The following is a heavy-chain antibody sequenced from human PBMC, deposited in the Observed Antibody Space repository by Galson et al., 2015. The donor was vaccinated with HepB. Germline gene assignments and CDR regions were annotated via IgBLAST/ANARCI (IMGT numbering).Heavy chain of an antibody. CDR1: GFTFSSYS. J-gene: IGHJ3*02. Sequence: SLRLSCAASGFTFSSYSMNWVRQAPGKGLEWVSYISSSSSTIYYADSVKGRFTISRDNAKNSLYLQMNSLRDEDTAVYYCARTYDFWSGYYHDAFDIWGQGTMVTVSS. V-gene: IGHV3-48*02. CDR3: ARTYDFWSGYYHDAFDI. D-gene: IGHD3-3*01. CDR2: ISSSSSTI.